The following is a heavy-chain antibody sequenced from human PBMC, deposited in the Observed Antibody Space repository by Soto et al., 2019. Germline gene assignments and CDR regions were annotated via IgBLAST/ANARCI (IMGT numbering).Heavy chain of an antibody. D-gene: IGHD2-15*01. CDR1: GGSFSGYY. Sequence: SETLSLTCAVYGGSFSGYYWSWIRQPPGKGLEWIGEINHSGSTNYNPSLKSRVTISVDTSKNQFSLKLSSVTAADTAVYYCARGYCSGGSCYSVDYWGQGTLVTVSS. V-gene: IGHV4-34*01. J-gene: IGHJ4*02. CDR3: ARGYCSGGSCYSVDY. CDR2: INHSGST.